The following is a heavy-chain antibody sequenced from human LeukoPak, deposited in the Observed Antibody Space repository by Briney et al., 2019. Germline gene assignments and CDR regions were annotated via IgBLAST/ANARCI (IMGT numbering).Heavy chain of an antibody. D-gene: IGHD3-3*01. CDR1: GFTFFTYS. J-gene: IGHJ6*03. Sequence: PGGSLRLSCAASGFTFFTYSMNWVRQAPGKGLEWISKISDSNGAIDYADSVKGRITISRDNAKNSLYLQMNSLRAEDTAVYYCARGFAYNVFWSGYSLTYMDVWGKGTPVTV. CDR3: ARGFAYNVFWSGYSLTYMDV. V-gene: IGHV3-48*04. CDR2: ISDSNGAI.